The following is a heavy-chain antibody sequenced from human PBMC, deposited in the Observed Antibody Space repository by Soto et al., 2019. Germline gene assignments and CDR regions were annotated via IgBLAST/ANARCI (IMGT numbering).Heavy chain of an antibody. V-gene: IGHV4-34*01. CDR2: INHSGST. Sequence: QVQLQQWGAGLLKPSETLSLTCAVYGGSFSGYYWSWIRQPPGKGLEWIGEINHSGSTNYNPSLKSRITISIDTSKNQFSLKLTSVPAADTAVYYCAPRLCSGGSCYSDYWGQGTLVTVCS. CDR1: GGSFSGYY. J-gene: IGHJ4*02. CDR3: APRLCSGGSCYSDY. D-gene: IGHD2-15*01.